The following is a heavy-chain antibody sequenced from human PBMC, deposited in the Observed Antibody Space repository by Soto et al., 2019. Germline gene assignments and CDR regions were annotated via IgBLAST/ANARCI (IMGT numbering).Heavy chain of an antibody. Sequence: GESLKISCAASGFTFSSYAMSWVRQAPGKGLEWVSAISGSGGSTYYADSVKGRFTISRDNSKNTLYLQMNSLRAEDTAVYYCAKGRYCSSTSCYMDLDYWGQGTLVTVSS. D-gene: IGHD2-2*02. CDR2: ISGSGGST. J-gene: IGHJ4*02. V-gene: IGHV3-23*01. CDR1: GFTFSSYA. CDR3: AKGRYCSSTSCYMDLDY.